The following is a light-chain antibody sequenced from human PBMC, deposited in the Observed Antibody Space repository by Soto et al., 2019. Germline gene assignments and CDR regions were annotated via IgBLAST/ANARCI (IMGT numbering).Light chain of an antibody. CDR1: NSDVGGYNY. J-gene: IGLJ3*02. CDR3: CSYAGSNTFWV. V-gene: IGLV2-11*01. Sequence: QSALTQPRSVSGSPGQSVTISCTGTNSDVGGYNYVSWYQQYPGKAPKVMIYDVSERPSGVPDRFSGSKSGNTASLTISGLQAEDEADYYCCSYAGSNTFWVFGGGTKVTVL. CDR2: DVS.